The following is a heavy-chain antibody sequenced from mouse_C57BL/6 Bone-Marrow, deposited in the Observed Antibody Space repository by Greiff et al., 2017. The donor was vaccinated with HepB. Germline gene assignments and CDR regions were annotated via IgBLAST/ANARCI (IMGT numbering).Heavy chain of an antibody. D-gene: IGHD1-1*01. Sequence: DVQLVESGPGLVKPSQSLSLTCSVTGYSITSGYYWNWIRQFPGNKLEWMGYISYDGSNNYNPSLKNRISITRDTSKNQFFLKLNSVTTEDTATYYCARDREVGDLLLRYYAMDYWGQGTSVTVSS. V-gene: IGHV3-6*01. J-gene: IGHJ4*01. CDR3: ARDREVGDLLLRYYAMDY. CDR2: ISYDGSN. CDR1: GYSITSGYY.